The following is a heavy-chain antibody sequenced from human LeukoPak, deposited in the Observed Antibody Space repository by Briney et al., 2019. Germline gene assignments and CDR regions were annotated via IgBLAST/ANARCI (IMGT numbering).Heavy chain of an antibody. D-gene: IGHD2-21*02. CDR2: IYTSGST. CDR1: GGSISSYY. V-gene: IGHV4-4*07. CDR3: ARTNWGDSYPYYYYYYMDV. Sequence: PSETLSLTCTVSGGSISSYYWSWIRQPAGKGLEWIGRIYTSGSTNYNPSLKSRVTISVDTSKNQFSLKLSSVTAADTAVYYCARTNWGDSYPYYYYYYMDVWGKGTTVTVSS. J-gene: IGHJ6*03.